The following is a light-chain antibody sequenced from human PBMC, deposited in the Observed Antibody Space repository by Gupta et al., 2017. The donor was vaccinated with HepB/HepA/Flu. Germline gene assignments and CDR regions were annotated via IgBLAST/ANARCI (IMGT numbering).Light chain of an antibody. CDR2: EVS. V-gene: IGLV2-8*01. Sequence: QSALTQPPSASGSPGQSVTISCTGTSSDVGNYNYVSWYQQHPGKAPKLMIYEVSKRPSGVPDRFSGSKSGNTASLTISGLQAEEEADYYCCSFAGSDNYVFGSGTKVTVL. J-gene: IGLJ1*01. CDR3: CSFAGSDNYV. CDR1: SSDVGNYNY.